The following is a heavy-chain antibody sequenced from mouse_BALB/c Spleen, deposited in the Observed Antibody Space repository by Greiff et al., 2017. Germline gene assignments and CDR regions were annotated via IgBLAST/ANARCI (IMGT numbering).Heavy chain of an antibody. D-gene: IGHD1-1*01. J-gene: IGHJ3*01. Sequence: VKVVESGPGLVQPSQSLSITCTVSGFSLTSYGVHWVRQSPGKGLEWLGVIWSGGSTDYNAAFISRLSISKDNSKSQVFFKMNSLQADDTAIYYCARNYYGSSYVGFAYWGQGTLVTVSA. CDR1: GFSLTSYG. CDR2: IWSGGST. CDR3: ARNYYGSSYVGFAY. V-gene: IGHV2-4-1*01.